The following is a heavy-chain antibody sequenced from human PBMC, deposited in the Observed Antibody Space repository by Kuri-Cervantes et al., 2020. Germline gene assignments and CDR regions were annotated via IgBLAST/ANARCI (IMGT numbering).Heavy chain of an antibody. D-gene: IGHD3-22*01. CDR2: TYYRSKWYN. V-gene: IGHV6-1*01. J-gene: IGHJ5*02. CDR1: GDSVSSNSAA. Sequence: SETLSLTCAISGDSVSSNSAAWNWIRQSPSRGLEWLGRTYYRSKWYNDYAVSVKSRITINPDTSKNQFSLQLNSVTPEDTAVYYCARRRRTMIVVVIPWFDPWGQGTLVTVSS. CDR3: ARRRRTMIVVVIPWFDP.